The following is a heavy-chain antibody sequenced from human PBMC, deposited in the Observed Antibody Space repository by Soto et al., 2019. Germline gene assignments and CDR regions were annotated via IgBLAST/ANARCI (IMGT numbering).Heavy chain of an antibody. V-gene: IGHV1-2*02. CDR1: GDTFTANY. CDR3: ASSTMVRGVIITSHYYYGMDV. J-gene: IGHJ6*02. CDR2: INPNSGGT. Sequence: ASVKVSCKASGDTFTANYIHWVRQAPGQGFEWMGWINPNSGGTNYAQKFQGRVTMTRDTSISTAYMELSRLRSDDTAVYYCASSTMVRGVIITSHYYYGMDVWGQGTTVTVS. D-gene: IGHD3-10*01.